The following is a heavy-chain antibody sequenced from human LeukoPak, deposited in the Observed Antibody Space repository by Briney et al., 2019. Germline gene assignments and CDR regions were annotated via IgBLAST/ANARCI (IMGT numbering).Heavy chain of an antibody. CDR1: GFTFDDYA. CDR3: AKGRYYYDSSGYYKSWFDP. D-gene: IGHD3-22*01. J-gene: IGHJ5*02. Sequence: GGSLRLPCAASGFTFDDYAMHWVRQAPGKGLEWVSGISWNSGSIGYADSVKGRFTISRDNAKNSLYLQMNSLRAEDTALYYCAKGRYYYDSSGYYKSWFDPWGQGTLVTVSS. CDR2: ISWNSGSI. V-gene: IGHV3-9*01.